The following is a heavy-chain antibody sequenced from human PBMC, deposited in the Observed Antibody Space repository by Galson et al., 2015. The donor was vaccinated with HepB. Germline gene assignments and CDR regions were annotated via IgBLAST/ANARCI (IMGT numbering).Heavy chain of an antibody. D-gene: IGHD1-26*01. CDR1: GFTFRNYA. V-gene: IGHV3-23*01. J-gene: IGHJ4*02. Sequence: LRLSCAASGFTFRNYAMSWVRQAPGKGLEWVSTISGRGDDTHYADSVQGRFTISRDNSKNTLYLQIGGLRADDTAVYYCAMGREQGGAYWSKGPLVTVSS. CDR3: AMGREQGGAY. CDR2: ISGRGDDT.